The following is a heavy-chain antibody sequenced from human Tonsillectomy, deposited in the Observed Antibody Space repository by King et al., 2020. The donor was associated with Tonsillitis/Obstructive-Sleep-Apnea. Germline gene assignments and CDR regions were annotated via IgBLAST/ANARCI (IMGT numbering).Heavy chain of an antibody. CDR2: IDPSDSYT. CDR1: GYSFTSYW. J-gene: IGHJ4*02. Sequence: QLVQSGAEVKKPGESLRISCKGSGYSFTSYWISWVRQMPGKGLEWMGRIDPSDSYTNYSPSFQGHVTISADKSSSTAYLQWSSLKASDTAMYYCARQIGYCSSTSCYTDYWGQGTLVTVSS. CDR3: ARQIGYCSSTSCYTDY. V-gene: IGHV5-10-1*01. D-gene: IGHD2-2*02.